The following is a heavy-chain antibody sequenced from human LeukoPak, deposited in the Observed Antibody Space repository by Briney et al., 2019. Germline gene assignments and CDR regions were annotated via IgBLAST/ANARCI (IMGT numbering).Heavy chain of an antibody. Sequence: GGSLRLSCAASGFTFSSYSMNWVRQAPGKGLEWVSYSSSSSSTIYYADSVKGRFTISRDNAKNSLYLHINSLRDADTDVYSCARDPAPSGWYYFDYWGQGALVTVSS. J-gene: IGHJ4*02. D-gene: IGHD6-13*01. CDR3: ARDPAPSGWYYFDY. CDR1: GFTFSSYS. CDR2: SSSSSSTI. V-gene: IGHV3-48*02.